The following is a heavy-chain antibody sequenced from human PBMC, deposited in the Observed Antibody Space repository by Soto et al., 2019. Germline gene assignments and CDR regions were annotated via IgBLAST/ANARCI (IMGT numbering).Heavy chain of an antibody. D-gene: IGHD3-3*02. CDR3: ARDFPFLVAVGAIPDF. CDR1: GYTFTSYY. J-gene: IGHJ4*02. V-gene: IGHV1-46*01. Sequence: ASVKVSCKASGYTFTSYYMHWVRHAPVQGLEWMGIINPSGGSTSYAQKFQGRVTMTRDTSTSTVYIELSSLRSEDTAVYYCARDFPFLVAVGAIPDFRARGTLVPGSS. CDR2: INPSGGST.